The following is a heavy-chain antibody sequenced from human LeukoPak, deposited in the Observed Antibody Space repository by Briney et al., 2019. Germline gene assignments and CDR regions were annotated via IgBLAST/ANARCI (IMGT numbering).Heavy chain of an antibody. CDR3: SRYDSDTGDFDP. D-gene: IGHD3-10*01. V-gene: IGHV4-39*07. CDR2: LNYSGTT. CDR1: GGSISGSTSY. J-gene: IGHJ5*02. Sequence: SETLSLTCTVSGGSISGSTSYWGWIRQSPGKGLEWIGLLNYSGTTYYNPSFKSRVSISIDRSRAQFSLKLSSVTAADTAFYYCSRYDSDTGDFDPWGQGTLVTISS.